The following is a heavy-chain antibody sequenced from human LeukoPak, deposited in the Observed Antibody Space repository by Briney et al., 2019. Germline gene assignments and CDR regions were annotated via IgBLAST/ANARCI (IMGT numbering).Heavy chain of an antibody. CDR1: GGTFSSYA. J-gene: IGHJ6*03. CDR3: ARSTGDYYYYYMDV. CDR2: IIPIFGTA. Sequence: ASVKVSCKASGGTFSSYAISWVRQAPGQGLEWMGGIIPIFGTANYAQKFQGRVTITTDESTSTAYMELSSLRSEDTAVYYCARSTGDYYYYYMDVWGKGTTVTVSS. D-gene: IGHD1-14*01. V-gene: IGHV1-69*05.